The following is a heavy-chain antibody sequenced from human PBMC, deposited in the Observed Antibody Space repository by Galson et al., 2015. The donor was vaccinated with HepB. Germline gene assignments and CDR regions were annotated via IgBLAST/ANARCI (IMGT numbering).Heavy chain of an antibody. Sequence: ETLSLTCTVSSYSISSGYYWGWIRQPPERGLEWIGNFYHSGSTYYNPSPTSRVSISVDTSKNQFSLKLSSVTAADTAVYYCARGKHYYDSSGYSGCFDYWGQGTLVTVSS. V-gene: IGHV4-38-2*02. CDR3: ARGKHYYDSSGYSGCFDY. CDR1: SYSISSGYY. CDR2: FYHSGST. J-gene: IGHJ4*02. D-gene: IGHD3-22*01.